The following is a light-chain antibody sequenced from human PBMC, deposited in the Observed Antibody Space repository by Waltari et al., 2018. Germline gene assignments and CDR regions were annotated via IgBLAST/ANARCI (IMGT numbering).Light chain of an antibody. Sequence: DIVMTQSPASLAVSLGETATINCKSSQSVLYTSNNKNYLGWYQQKPGRPPKLLFYWASTRESGVPDRFSAGGSGTDFTLTISSLQAEDVAIYYCQQYYKSRTFGQGTKLEIK. V-gene: IGKV4-1*01. CDR1: QSVLYTSNNKNY. CDR2: WAS. J-gene: IGKJ2*01. CDR3: QQYYKSRT.